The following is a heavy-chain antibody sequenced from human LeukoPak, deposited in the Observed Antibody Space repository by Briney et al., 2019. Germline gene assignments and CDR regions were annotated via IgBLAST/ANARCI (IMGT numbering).Heavy chain of an antibody. CDR2: INPSGGST. V-gene: IGHV1-46*01. CDR1: GYTFTSYY. J-gene: IGHJ4*02. CDR3: AREGDTVMARRYFEH. Sequence: ASVKVSCKAAGYTFTSYYMHWVRQAPGQGLEWMGVINPSGGSTSYAQKFQGRVTMTRDTSTTTVYMELSSLRSEDTAVYYCAREGDTVMARRYFEHWGRGTLVTVSS. D-gene: IGHD5-18*01.